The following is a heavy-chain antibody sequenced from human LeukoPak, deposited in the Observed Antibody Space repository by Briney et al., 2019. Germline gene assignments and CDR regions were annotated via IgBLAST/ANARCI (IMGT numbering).Heavy chain of an antibody. Sequence: SETLSITCAVYGGSFSGYYWSWIRQPPGKGLEWIGEINHSGSTNYNLSLKSRVTISVDTSKNQFSLKLSSVTAADTAVYCCARGPGYRRIAARYWFDPWGQGTLVAVSS. CDR3: ARGPGYRRIAARYWFDP. J-gene: IGHJ5*02. V-gene: IGHV4-34*01. CDR1: GGSFSGYY. D-gene: IGHD6-6*01. CDR2: INHSGST.